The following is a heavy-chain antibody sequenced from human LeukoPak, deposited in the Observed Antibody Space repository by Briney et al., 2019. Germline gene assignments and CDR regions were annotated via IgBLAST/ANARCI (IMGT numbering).Heavy chain of an antibody. V-gene: IGHV4-39*07. D-gene: IGHD2/OR15-2a*01. CDR1: GGSISSSSYY. J-gene: IGHJ4*02. CDR3: ARQSRIETPSRPFDY. Sequence: ASETLSLTCTVSGGSISSSSYYWGWIRQPPGKGLEWIGSIYYSGSTYYNPSLKSRVTISVDTSKNQFSLKLSSVTATDTAVYYCARQSRIETPSRPFDYWGQGTLVTVSS. CDR2: IYYSGST.